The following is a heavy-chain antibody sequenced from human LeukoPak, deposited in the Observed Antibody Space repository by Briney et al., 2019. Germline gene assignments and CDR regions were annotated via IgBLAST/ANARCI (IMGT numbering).Heavy chain of an antibody. J-gene: IGHJ4*02. CDR2: INPSGGST. CDR3: VRDLSPVGGYSYALKGAPIDY. D-gene: IGHD5-18*01. Sequence: GASVKVSCKASGYTFTSYYMHWVRQAPGQGLEWMGKINPSGGSTSYAQKFQGRVTMTRDTSTSTVYMELSSLRSEDTAVYYCVRDLSPVGGYSYALKGAPIDYWGQGTLVTVSS. V-gene: IGHV1-46*01. CDR1: GYTFTSYY.